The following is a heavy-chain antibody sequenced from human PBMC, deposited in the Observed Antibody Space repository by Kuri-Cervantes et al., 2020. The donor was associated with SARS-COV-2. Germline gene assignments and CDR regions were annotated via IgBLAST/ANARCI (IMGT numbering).Heavy chain of an antibody. V-gene: IGHV3-48*01. CDR1: GFTFSSYS. CDR3: AKMYCTNGVCYNGMDV. Sequence: GGSLRLSCAASGFTFSSYSMNWVRQAPGKGLEWVSYISSSSSTIYYADSVKGRFTISRDNSKNTLYLQMNSLRAEDTAVYYCAKMYCTNGVCYNGMDVWGQGTTVTVSS. CDR2: ISSSSSTI. D-gene: IGHD2-8*01. J-gene: IGHJ6*02.